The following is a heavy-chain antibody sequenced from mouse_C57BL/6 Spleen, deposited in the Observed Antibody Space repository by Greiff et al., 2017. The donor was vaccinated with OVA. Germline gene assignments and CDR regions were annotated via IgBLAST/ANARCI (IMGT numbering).Heavy chain of an antibody. D-gene: IGHD1-1*01. Sequence: VQLQQSGPGLVQPSQSLSITCTVSGFSLTSYGVHWVRQSPGKGLEWLGVIWRGGSTDYNAAFMSRLSITKDNSKSQVFFKMNSLQADDTAIYYCAKNNDYYGSSGDYFDYWGQGTTLTVSS. J-gene: IGHJ2*01. CDR3: AKNNDYYGSSGDYFDY. V-gene: IGHV2-5*01. CDR2: IWRGGST. CDR1: GFSLTSYG.